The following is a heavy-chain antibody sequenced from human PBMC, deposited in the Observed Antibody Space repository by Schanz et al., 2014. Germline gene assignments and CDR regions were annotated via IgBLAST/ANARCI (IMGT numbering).Heavy chain of an antibody. CDR1: GYIFSSYA. CDR3: ARARYGLDV. CDR2: INPTTGNP. V-gene: IGHV7-4-1*02. J-gene: IGHJ6*02. Sequence: QLVQSGSEFRKPGASVKVSCKASGYIFSSYAIHWVRQAPGQGLERMGWINPTTGNPGYAQGFTGRFVFSFDTSVSTAYLQISGLKAEDTAVYYCARARYGLDVWGQGTTVTVSS.